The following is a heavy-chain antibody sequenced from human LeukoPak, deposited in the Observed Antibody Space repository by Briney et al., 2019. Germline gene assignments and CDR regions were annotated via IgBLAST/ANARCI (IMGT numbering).Heavy chain of an antibody. Sequence: KTGGSPRLSCAASGFTFSSYSMSWVRQAPGKGLEWVSSISSSSSYIYYADSVKGRFTISRDNAKNSLYLQMNSLRADDTAVYYCATAPLNGYSSGWYSFDYWGQGTLVTVSS. V-gene: IGHV3-21*04. CDR1: GFTFSSYS. CDR2: ISSSSSYI. D-gene: IGHD6-19*01. CDR3: ATAPLNGYSSGWYSFDY. J-gene: IGHJ4*02.